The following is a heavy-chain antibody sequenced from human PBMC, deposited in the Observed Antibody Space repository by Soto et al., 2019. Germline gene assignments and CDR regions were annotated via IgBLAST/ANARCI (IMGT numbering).Heavy chain of an antibody. CDR1: GLTFSSYA. CDR3: AKKFRFLEWLLSALDY. Sequence: EVQLLESGGGLVQPGGSLRLSCAASGLTFSSYAMSWVRQAPGKGLEWVSAISGSGGSTYYADSVKGRFTISRDNSKNTLYLQMNSLRAEDTAVYYCAKKFRFLEWLLSALDYWGQGTLVTVSS. CDR2: ISGSGGST. D-gene: IGHD3-3*01. J-gene: IGHJ4*02. V-gene: IGHV3-23*01.